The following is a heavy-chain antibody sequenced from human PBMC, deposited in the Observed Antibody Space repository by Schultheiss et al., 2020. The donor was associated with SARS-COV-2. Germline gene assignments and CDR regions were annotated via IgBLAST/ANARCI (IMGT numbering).Heavy chain of an antibody. V-gene: IGHV3-30-3*01. CDR2: ISYDGHNA. CDR1: GFTFRSSA. D-gene: IGHD3-9*01. J-gene: IGHJ5*01. CDR3: AKALRYLDWLFLDS. Sequence: GGSLRLSCAASGFTFRSSAMHWVRQSPGKGLEWVAVISYDGHNAYYADSVKGRFTVSKDNSKNTLHLQMNSLRPEDTAVFYCAKALRYLDWLFLDSWGLGTLVTVSS.